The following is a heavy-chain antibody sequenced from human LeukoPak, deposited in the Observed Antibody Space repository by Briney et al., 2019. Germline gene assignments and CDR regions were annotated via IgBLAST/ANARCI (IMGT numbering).Heavy chain of an antibody. CDR1: GFTFSSYA. D-gene: IGHD3-10*01. CDR2: ISGSGGST. CDR3: AKDTGWFGVLLEDY. V-gene: IGHV3-23*01. J-gene: IGHJ4*02. Sequence: HPGGSLRLSCAASGFTFSSYAMSWVRQAPGKGLEWVSAISGSGGSTYYADSVKGRFTISRDNSKNTLYLQMNSLRAEDTAVYYCAKDTGWFGVLLEDYWGQGTLVTVSS.